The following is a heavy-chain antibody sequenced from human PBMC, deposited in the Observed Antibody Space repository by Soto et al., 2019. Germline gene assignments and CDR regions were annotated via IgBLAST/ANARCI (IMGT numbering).Heavy chain of an antibody. Sequence: SGPRGEPHTDPHADLQFLWVLTQRLWSACDLVPSAPGETLEWLALIHWNDDKRYSPYLKSRLTITKDTSKNQVVLTLTNLDPLDTGTYFCAHTKDSSGFLTSWGQGILVTVSS. D-gene: IGHD3-22*01. CDR2: IHWNDDK. CDR1: VLTQRLWSA. CDR3: AHTKDSSGFLTS. V-gene: IGHV2-5*01. J-gene: IGHJ5*02.